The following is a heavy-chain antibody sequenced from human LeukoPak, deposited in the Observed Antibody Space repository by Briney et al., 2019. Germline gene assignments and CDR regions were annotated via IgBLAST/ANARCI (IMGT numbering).Heavy chain of an antibody. CDR2: LFSGGTT. Sequence: GGSLRLSCAASGFTVSSNYMSWVRQAPGKGLEWVSVLFSGGTTHYADSVKGRFTISRDNAKNTLYLQMNGLRAEDTAVYYCSRSAYYDGSGNYYDYWGQGTLVTVSS. CDR1: GFTVSSNY. V-gene: IGHV3-53*01. D-gene: IGHD3-22*01. J-gene: IGHJ4*02. CDR3: SRSAYYDGSGNYYDY.